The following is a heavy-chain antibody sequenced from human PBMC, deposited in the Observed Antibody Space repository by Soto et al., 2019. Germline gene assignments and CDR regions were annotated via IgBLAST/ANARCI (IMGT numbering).Heavy chain of an antibody. CDR2: ISSSSSYI. V-gene: IGHV3-21*01. CDR3: ARAPPSTVTTVYYFDY. CDR1: GSTSSSNS. D-gene: IGHD4-17*01. Sequence: EVQLVESGGGLVKPGGSLGPSCAAPGSTSSSNSMNWVRQAPGKGLEGASSISSSSSYIYYADSVKGRFTISRDNAKNSLYLQMNSLRAEDTAVYYCARAPPSTVTTVYYFDYWGQGTLVTVSS. J-gene: IGHJ4*02.